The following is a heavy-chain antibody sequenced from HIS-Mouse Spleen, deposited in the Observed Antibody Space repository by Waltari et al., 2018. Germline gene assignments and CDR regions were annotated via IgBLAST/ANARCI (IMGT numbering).Heavy chain of an antibody. V-gene: IGHV4-34*01. CDR2: IKHSGST. J-gene: IGHJ4*02. CDR1: GGSFSGYY. Sequence: QVQLQQWGAGLLKPSETLSLTCAVYGGSFSGYYWSWIRQPPWKGLEWIGEIKHSGSTNHNQSLKSRVTISVDTSKNQFSLKLSSVTAADTAVYYCARGSIVLRFGAFDYWGQGTLVTVSS. D-gene: IGHD3-16*01. CDR3: ARGSIVLRFGAFDY.